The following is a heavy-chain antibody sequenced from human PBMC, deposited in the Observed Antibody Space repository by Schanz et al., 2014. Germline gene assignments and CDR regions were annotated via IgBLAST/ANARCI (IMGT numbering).Heavy chain of an antibody. CDR3: AKDVENTAMITDYFDY. CDR2: ISGSGGNT. V-gene: IGHV3-23*01. CDR1: GFTFRGYA. Sequence: EVQLLESGGGLVQPGGSLRLSCAASGFTFRGYAMSWVRQAPGRGLEWVSIISGSGGNTYYADAVRGRFTISRDNSKTTVYLQMNSLRAEDTAVYYCAKDVENTAMITDYFDYWGQGTLVTVSS. D-gene: IGHD5-18*01. J-gene: IGHJ4*02.